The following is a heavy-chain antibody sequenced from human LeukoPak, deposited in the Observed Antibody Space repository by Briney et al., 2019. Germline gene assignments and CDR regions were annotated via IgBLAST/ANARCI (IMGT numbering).Heavy chain of an antibody. D-gene: IGHD4-17*01. CDR2: IYTSGTA. Sequence: SETLSLTCTVSGGSIGPYYWSWIRQAAGKGPEWIGRIYTSGTADYNPALKGRVFLSVDTAKNQFSLKVTSVTAADTAVYYCARVTTVTTHYFDYWGQGTLVTVSS. V-gene: IGHV4-4*07. CDR1: GGSIGPYY. CDR3: ARVTTVTTHYFDY. J-gene: IGHJ4*02.